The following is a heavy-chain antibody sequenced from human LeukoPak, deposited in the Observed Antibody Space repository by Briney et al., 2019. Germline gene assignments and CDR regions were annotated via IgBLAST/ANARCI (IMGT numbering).Heavy chain of an antibody. Sequence: KTSETLSLTCTVSGGSISSGSYYWSWIRQPAGKGLEWIGRIYTSGSTNYNPSLKSRVTISVDTSKNQFSLKLSSVTAADTAVYYCARDQGSAAGYHYWGQGTLVTVSS. CDR2: IYTSGST. CDR3: ARDQGSAAGYHY. D-gene: IGHD6-13*01. V-gene: IGHV4-61*02. CDR1: GGSISSGSYY. J-gene: IGHJ4*02.